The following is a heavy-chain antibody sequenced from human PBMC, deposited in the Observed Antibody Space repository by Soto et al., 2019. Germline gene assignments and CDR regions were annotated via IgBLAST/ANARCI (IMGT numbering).Heavy chain of an antibody. V-gene: IGHV4-30-4*01. D-gene: IGHD2-15*01. CDR3: ARAATASNYGMDV. J-gene: IGHJ6*02. CDR1: GGSISSGDYY. CDR2: IYYSGST. Sequence: SQTLSLTCTVSGGSISSGDYYWSWIRQPPGKCLELIGYIYYSGSTYYNPSLKSRVTISVNPSNNQFSLKLSPVTAADTAVYYCARAATASNYGMDVWGQGTTVTVSS.